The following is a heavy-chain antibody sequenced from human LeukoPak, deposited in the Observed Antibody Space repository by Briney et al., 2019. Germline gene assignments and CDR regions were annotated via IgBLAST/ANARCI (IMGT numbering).Heavy chain of an antibody. CDR3: ARTPVLEVVAGLGY. Sequence: AGGSLRLSCAASGFTFSDYYMSWIRQAPGKGLEWVSSISSYGAYIYYADSVKGRFTISRDNAKDSLYLQMNSLRAEDTAIYYCARTPVLEVVAGLGYWGQGTLVTVSS. CDR2: ISSYGAYI. CDR1: GFTFSDYY. D-gene: IGHD6-19*01. V-gene: IGHV3-11*04. J-gene: IGHJ4*02.